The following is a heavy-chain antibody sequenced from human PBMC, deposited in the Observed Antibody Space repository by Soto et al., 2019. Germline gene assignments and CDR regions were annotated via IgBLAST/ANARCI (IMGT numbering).Heavy chain of an antibody. CDR1: GDSISTNNYY. V-gene: IGHV4-39*07. J-gene: IGHJ4*02. CDR3: ARRYGTTFDY. CDR2: VYYSGNS. Sequence: PSETLSLTCTVSGDSISTNNYYWAWIRQPPGKGLEWIGSVYYSGNSYYNPSLRSRVTISVDTSKNQISLKLSSVTAADTAVYYCARRYGTTFDYWGQGTLVTSPQ. D-gene: IGHD1-7*01.